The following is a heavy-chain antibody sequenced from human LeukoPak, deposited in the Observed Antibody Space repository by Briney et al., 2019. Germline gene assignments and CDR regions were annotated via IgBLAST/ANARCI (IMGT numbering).Heavy chain of an antibody. CDR1: GYTFTSYD. Sequence: ASVKVSCKASGYTFTSYDINWVRQATGQGLEWMGWINPNSGGTNYAQNFQGRVTMTRDTSITTAYMELSRLRSDDTAVYYCARGVVVAGNDYWGQGTLVTVSS. V-gene: IGHV1-2*02. CDR2: INPNSGGT. CDR3: ARGVVVAGNDY. D-gene: IGHD6-19*01. J-gene: IGHJ4*02.